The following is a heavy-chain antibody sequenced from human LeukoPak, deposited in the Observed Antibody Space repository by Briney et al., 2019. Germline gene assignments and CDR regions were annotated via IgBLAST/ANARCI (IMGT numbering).Heavy chain of an antibody. CDR1: GDSVSSNSAA. CDR2: TYYRCNGYN. CDR3: ARVSANLGGFQP. Sequence: SQTLSLTCAISGDSVSSNSAAWNWIRQSPSRGLEWLGRTYYRCNGYNDYAISLKSRIPLNPDTSKNQFSLQLNSVTPEDAAVYYCARVSANLGGFQPWGQGTLVTVSS. D-gene: IGHD3-3*01. V-gene: IGHV6-1*01. J-gene: IGHJ1*01.